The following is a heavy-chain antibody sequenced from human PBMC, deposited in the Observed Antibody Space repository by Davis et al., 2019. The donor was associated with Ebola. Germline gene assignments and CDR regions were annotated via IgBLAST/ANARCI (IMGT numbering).Heavy chain of an antibody. J-gene: IGHJ3*02. CDR3: ARDAAGYAFDI. Sequence: GESLKISCAASGFTFSSYAMHWVRQAPGKGLEWVAVISYDGSNKYYADSVKGRFTISRDNSKNTLYLQMNSLRAEDTAVYYCARDAAGYAFDIWGQGTMVTVSS. V-gene: IGHV3-30-3*01. CDR1: GFTFSSYA. CDR2: ISYDGSNK.